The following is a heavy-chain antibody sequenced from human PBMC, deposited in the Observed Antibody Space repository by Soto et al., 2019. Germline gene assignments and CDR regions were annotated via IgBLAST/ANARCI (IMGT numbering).Heavy chain of an antibody. D-gene: IGHD3-3*01. J-gene: IGHJ3*02. V-gene: IGHV4-31*03. CDR3: ASSSYYDFWSGYPEAFDI. CDR1: GGSISSGGYY. CDR2: IYYSGST. Sequence: SETLSLTCTVSGGSISSGGYYRSWIRQHPGKGLEWIGYIYYSGSTYYNPSLKSRVTISVDTSKNQFSLKLRSVTAADTAVFYCASSSYYDFWSGYPEAFDIWGQGTMVTVS.